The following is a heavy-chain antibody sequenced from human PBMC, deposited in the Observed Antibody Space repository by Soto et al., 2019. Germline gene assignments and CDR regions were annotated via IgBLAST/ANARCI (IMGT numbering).Heavy chain of an antibody. CDR1: GFTLSSYN. V-gene: IGHV3-48*01. CDR2: ISSSSSSAI. Sequence: GGSLRLSCVASGFTLSSYNMNWVRQAPGKGLEWVSYISSSSSSAIYYADSVKGRFTISRDNAKNSLYLQMNSLRAEDTAVYYCARDFLGVRFLEWLLLSSMDVWGQGTTVTVSS. CDR3: ARDFLGVRFLEWLLLSSMDV. J-gene: IGHJ6*02. D-gene: IGHD3-3*01.